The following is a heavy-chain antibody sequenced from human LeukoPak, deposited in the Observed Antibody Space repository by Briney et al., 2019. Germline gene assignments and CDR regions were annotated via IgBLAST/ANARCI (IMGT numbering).Heavy chain of an antibody. D-gene: IGHD4-23*01. CDR2: IYNGGSI. Sequence: GSLRLSCVASGIIVRNNYMTWVRQAPGKGLEWVSVIYNGGSIYYGDSVKGRFTISADNSRNMVYLQMNGLRAGDTAVYYCARTGGGNSGPFDYWGQGTLVTVS. CDR1: GIIVRNNY. CDR3: ARTGGGNSGPFDY. J-gene: IGHJ4*02. V-gene: IGHV3-53*01.